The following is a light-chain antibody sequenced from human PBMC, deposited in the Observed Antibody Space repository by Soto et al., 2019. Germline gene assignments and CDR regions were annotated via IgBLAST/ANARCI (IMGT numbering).Light chain of an antibody. Sequence: QSALTQPPSASGSPGQSVTISCTGTSSDVGGYNYVSWYQQHPGKAPKLMIYEVSKRPSGVPDRFSGSKSGNTASLTVSGLQAEDEADYYCSSYEGSNNSPYVFGTGTKLTVL. CDR1: SSDVGGYNY. V-gene: IGLV2-8*01. CDR3: SSYEGSNNSPYV. CDR2: EVS. J-gene: IGLJ1*01.